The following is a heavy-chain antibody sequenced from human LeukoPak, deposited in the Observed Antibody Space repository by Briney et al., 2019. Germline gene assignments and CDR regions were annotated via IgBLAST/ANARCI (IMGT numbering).Heavy chain of an antibody. CDR1: EGAFNSYA. CDR2: IIPIFAKP. J-gene: IGHJ4*02. D-gene: IGHD2-15*01. Sequence: SVKVSCKASEGAFNSYAVSWVRQAPGHGLEWMGGIIPIFAKPNYAQKFQGRVTVTADESTTTVYMDVSNLRSDDTAVYYCARGPGCRGGTCYHNYFDHWGQGTLLTVSS. CDR3: ARGPGCRGGTCYHNYFDH. V-gene: IGHV1-69*13.